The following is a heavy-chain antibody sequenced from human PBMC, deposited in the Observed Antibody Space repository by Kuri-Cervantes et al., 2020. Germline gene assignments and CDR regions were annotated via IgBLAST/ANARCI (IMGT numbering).Heavy chain of an antibody. V-gene: IGHV3-13*01. CDR1: GFTFSSYS. Sequence: GGSLRLSCAASGFTFSSYSMNWVRQATGKGLEWVSAIGTAGDTYYPGSVKGRFTISRENAKNSLYLQMNSLRAGDTAVYYCARSGSVAGNFFAFDIWGQGTMVTVSS. CDR3: ARSGSVAGNFFAFDI. J-gene: IGHJ3*02. D-gene: IGHD6-19*01. CDR2: IGTAGDT.